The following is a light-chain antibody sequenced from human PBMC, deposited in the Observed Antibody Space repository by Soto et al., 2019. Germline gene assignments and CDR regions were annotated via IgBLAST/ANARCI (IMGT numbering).Light chain of an antibody. V-gene: IGKV3-20*01. Sequence: EIVLTQSPGTLSLSPGERATLSCRASQSVSSSYLAWYPQKPGQAPRLLIYGASSRATGIPDRLSGSGSGTDFTLTISRLEPEDFAVYYCQQYGSSPQTFGQGTKGEIE. CDR3: QQYGSSPQT. CDR2: GAS. J-gene: IGKJ1*01. CDR1: QSVSSSY.